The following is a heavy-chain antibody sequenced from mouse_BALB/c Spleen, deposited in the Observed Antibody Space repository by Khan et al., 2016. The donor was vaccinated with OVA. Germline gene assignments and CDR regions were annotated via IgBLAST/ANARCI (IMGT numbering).Heavy chain of an antibody. J-gene: IGHJ3*01. V-gene: IGHV1-84*02. D-gene: IGHD1-1*01. Sequence: QVQLKQSGPELVKSGASVKISCKASGYIFTDYYMNWVKQKPGQGLDWIGWIYPGRGNTNYNEKFKGKATLTVDTSSTTAYIHLTSLTSEDTAVYFCARVNYYGSTSWFGYWGQGTLVTVST. CDR1: GYIFTDYY. CDR2: IYPGRGNT. CDR3: ARVNYYGSTSWFGY.